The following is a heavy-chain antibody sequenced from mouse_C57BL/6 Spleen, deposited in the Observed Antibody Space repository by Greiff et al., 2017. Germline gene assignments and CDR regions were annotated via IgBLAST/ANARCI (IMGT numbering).Heavy chain of an antibody. CDR1: GFNIKDYY. D-gene: IGHD2-4*01. Sequence: EVKVEESGAELVRPGASVKLSCTASGFNIKDYYMHWVKQRPEQGLEWIGRIDPEDGDTEYAPKFQGKATMTADTSSNTAYLQLSSLTSEDTAVYYCTAYDYDGRFAYWGQGTLVTVSA. J-gene: IGHJ3*01. CDR3: TAYDYDGRFAY. CDR2: IDPEDGDT. V-gene: IGHV14-1*01.